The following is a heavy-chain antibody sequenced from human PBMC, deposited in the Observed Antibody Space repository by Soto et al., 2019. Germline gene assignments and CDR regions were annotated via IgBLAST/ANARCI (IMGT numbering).Heavy chain of an antibody. D-gene: IGHD3-3*01. CDR3: ARGGVVTRHFDS. CDR2: TFHSGST. Sequence: SETLSLTCNVSGGAISSGGYHWSWIRQYPGKGLEWIGHTFHSGSTNYNPSLQSRLTISVDTSKNQFSLHLISVTAADTAVYFCARGGVVTRHFDSCGQGTLVTVSS. J-gene: IGHJ4*02. CDR1: GGAISSGGYH. V-gene: IGHV4-31*03.